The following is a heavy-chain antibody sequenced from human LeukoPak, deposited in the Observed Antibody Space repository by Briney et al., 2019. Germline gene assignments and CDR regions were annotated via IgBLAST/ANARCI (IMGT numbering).Heavy chain of an antibody. CDR3: ARRYYGSGSYSDGFDY. V-gene: IGHV5-51*01. D-gene: IGHD3-10*01. J-gene: IGHJ4*02. CDR1: GYSFTNYW. CDR2: IYPGDSDT. Sequence: GESLKIFCKGSGYSFTNYWIGWVRQMPGKGLEWMGIIYPGDSDTRYSPSFQGQVSISVDKSISTAYLQWSSLKASDTAMYYCARRYYGSGSYSDGFDYWGQGTLVTVSS.